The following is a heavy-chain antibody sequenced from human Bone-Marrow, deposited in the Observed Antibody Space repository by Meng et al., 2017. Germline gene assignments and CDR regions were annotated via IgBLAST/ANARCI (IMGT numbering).Heavy chain of an antibody. D-gene: IGHD5-12*01. CDR1: GGSFSGYY. CDR2: INHSGST. J-gene: IGHJ5*02. Sequence: QVHLQQWGEGLLKPSETLSLTCSVYGGSFSGYYWSWIRQPPGKGLEWIGEINHSGSTNYNPSLKSRVTISVDTSKNQFSLKLSSVTAADTAVYYCARAKRIYSGYGWWFDPWGQGTLVTVSS. V-gene: IGHV4-34*01. CDR3: ARAKRIYSGYGWWFDP.